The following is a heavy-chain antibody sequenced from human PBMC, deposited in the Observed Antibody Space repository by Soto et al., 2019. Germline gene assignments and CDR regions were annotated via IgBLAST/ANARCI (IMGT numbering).Heavy chain of an antibody. CDR3: ARDGIAAAGNWFDP. J-gene: IGHJ5*02. CDR2: IYYSGST. CDR1: GGSISSSSYY. Sequence: SETLSLTCTVSGGSISSSSYYWGWIRQPPGKGLEWIGSIYYSGSTYYNSSLKSRVTISVDTSKNQFSLKLSSVTAADTAVYYCARDGIAAAGNWFDPWGQGTLVTVSS. V-gene: IGHV4-39*02. D-gene: IGHD6-13*01.